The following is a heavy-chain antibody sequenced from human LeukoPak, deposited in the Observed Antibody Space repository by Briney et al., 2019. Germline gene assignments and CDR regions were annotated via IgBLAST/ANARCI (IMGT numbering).Heavy chain of an antibody. CDR3: ARASGGYSGYIYFDY. CDR2: IIPIFGTA. CDR1: GCTFSSYA. J-gene: IGHJ4*02. V-gene: IGHV1-69*13. Sequence: ASVKVSCKASGCTFSSYAISWVRQAPGQGLEWMGGIIPIFGTANFAQKFQGSVTITADASTTTAYMELSSLRSEDTAVYYCARASGGYSGYIYFDYWGQGTLVTVSS. D-gene: IGHD5-12*01.